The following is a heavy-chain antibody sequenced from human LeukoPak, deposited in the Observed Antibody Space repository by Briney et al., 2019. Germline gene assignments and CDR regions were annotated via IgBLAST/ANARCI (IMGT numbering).Heavy chain of an antibody. CDR3: ARVSCSGGSCYSGFDY. D-gene: IGHD2-15*01. CDR1: GYTFTSYA. V-gene: IGHV1-3*03. Sequence: VASVKVSCKASGYTFTSYAMHWVRQAPGQRLEWMGWINAGNGNTKYSQEFQGRVTITRDTSASTAYMELSSLRSEDMAVYYCARVSCSGGSCYSGFDYWGQGTLVTVSS. CDR2: INAGNGNT. J-gene: IGHJ4*02.